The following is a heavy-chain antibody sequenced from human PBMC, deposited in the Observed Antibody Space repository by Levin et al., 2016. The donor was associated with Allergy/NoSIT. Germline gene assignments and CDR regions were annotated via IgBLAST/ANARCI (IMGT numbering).Heavy chain of an antibody. CDR3: ARDPNYYDSSGSLDY. D-gene: IGHD3-22*01. Sequence: VRQAPGKGLEWVAVISYDGSNKYYADSVKGRFTISRDNSKNTLYLQMNSLRAEDTAVYYCARDPNYYDSSGSLDYWGQGTLVTVSS. CDR2: ISYDGSNK. J-gene: IGHJ4*02. V-gene: IGHV3-30*04.